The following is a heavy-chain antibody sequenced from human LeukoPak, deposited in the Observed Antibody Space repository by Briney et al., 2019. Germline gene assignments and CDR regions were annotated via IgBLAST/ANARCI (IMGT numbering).Heavy chain of an antibody. J-gene: IGHJ4*02. D-gene: IGHD2-15*01. CDR1: GFTFSSYG. CDR2: ISNDGRSI. V-gene: IGHV3-30*03. CDR3: AREACSGSCHSDYFDY. Sequence: GGSLRLSCAASGFTFSSYGMHWVRQAPAKGLEWVAVISNDGRSIYYADSVKGRFTISRDNSKNTLYLQVNSLRAEDTAVYSCAREACSGSCHSDYFDYWGLGALVTVSS.